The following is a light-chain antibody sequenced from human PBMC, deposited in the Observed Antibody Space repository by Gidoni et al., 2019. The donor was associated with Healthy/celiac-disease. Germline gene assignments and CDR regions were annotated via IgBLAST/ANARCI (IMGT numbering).Light chain of an antibody. V-gene: IGKV3-11*01. CDR2: DAS. CDR3: QQRSSWYT. CDR1: QSVSSY. J-gene: IGKJ2*01. Sequence: IVLTQSPATLSLSPGERATLSCSASQSVSSYLAWYQQKPGQAPRLLIYDASNRATGIPARFSGSGSGTDFTLTISSLEPEDFAVYYCQQRSSWYTFGQGTKLEIK.